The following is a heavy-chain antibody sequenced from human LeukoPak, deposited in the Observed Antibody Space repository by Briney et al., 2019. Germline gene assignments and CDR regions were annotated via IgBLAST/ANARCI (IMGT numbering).Heavy chain of an antibody. D-gene: IGHD3-16*02. CDR2: ISGSGGST. CDR3: AKAPPYDYVWGSYRKPDY. CDR1: GLTFSSYA. Sequence: GGSLRLSCAASGLTFSSYAMSWVRQAPGKGLEWVSAISGSGGSTYYADSVKGRFTITRDNSKNTLYLQMNSLRAEDTAVYYCAKAPPYDYVWGSYRKPDYWGQGTLVTVSS. J-gene: IGHJ4*02. V-gene: IGHV3-23*01.